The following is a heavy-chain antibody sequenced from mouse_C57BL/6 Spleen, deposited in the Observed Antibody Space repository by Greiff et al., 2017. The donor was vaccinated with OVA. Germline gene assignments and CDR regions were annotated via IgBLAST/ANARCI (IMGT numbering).Heavy chain of an antibody. D-gene: IGHD1-1*01. J-gene: IGHJ2*01. CDR1: GYTFTDYY. Sequence: VQLQQSGAELVRPGASVKLSCKASGYTFTDYYINWVKQRPGQGLEWIARIYPGSGNTYYNEKFKGKATLTAEKSSSTAYMQLSSLTSEDSAVYYCARDGSSPFDYWGQGTTLTVSS. CDR3: ARDGSSPFDY. V-gene: IGHV1-76*01. CDR2: IYPGSGNT.